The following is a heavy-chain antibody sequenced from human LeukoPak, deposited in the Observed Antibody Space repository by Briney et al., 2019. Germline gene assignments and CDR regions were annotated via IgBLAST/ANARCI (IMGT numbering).Heavy chain of an antibody. J-gene: IGHJ5*02. CDR3: ARVIYCSSTSCDWFDP. CDR1: VFTFSSYS. V-gene: IGHV3-21*01. D-gene: IGHD2-2*01. Sequence: GGSLRLSCAASVFTFSSYSMNWVRQAPGKGLEWVSSISSSSSYIYYADSVKGRFTISRDNAKNSLYLQMNSLRAEDTAVYYCARVIYCSSTSCDWFDPWGQGTLVTVSS. CDR2: ISSSSSYI.